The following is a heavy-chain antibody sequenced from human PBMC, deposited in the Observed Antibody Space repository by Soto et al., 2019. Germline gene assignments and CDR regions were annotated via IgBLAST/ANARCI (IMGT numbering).Heavy chain of an antibody. Sequence: SETLSLTCTVSGGSVTSSSYYWGWIRQPPGKGPEWIGSIYYDGTTYYNPSLKSRVTISVDTSKNQFSLKLSSVTAADTAVYYCAGTSVYYDFWSGYYPRGYYYYGMAVWGQGTTVTVSS. CDR3: AGTSVYYDFWSGYYPRGYYYYGMAV. D-gene: IGHD3-3*01. J-gene: IGHJ6*02. CDR1: GGSVTSSSYY. V-gene: IGHV4-39*07. CDR2: IYYDGTT.